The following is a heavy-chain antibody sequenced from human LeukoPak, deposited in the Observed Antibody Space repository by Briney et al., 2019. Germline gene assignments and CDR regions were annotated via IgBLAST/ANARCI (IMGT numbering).Heavy chain of an antibody. CDR3: AKGPSSGPPYYFDY. Sequence: GGSLRLSCAASGFAFSDYYMSWIRQAPGKGLEWVSYISSSSSYTYYADSVKGRFTISRDSSMNALYLQLNTLRDEDTALYYCAKGPSSGPPYYFDYWGQGTLVTVSS. D-gene: IGHD5-12*01. CDR2: ISSSSSYT. J-gene: IGHJ4*02. CDR1: GFAFSDYY. V-gene: IGHV3-11*03.